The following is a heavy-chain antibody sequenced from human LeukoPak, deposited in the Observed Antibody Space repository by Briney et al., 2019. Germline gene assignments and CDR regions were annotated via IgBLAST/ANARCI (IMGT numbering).Heavy chain of an antibody. V-gene: IGHV1-46*01. D-gene: IGHD3-22*01. CDR2: INPTGGST. CDR3: ARESHNVAWHLGGY. CDR1: GYTFTTYY. Sequence: ASVKVSCKASGYTFTTYYTHWVRQAPGQGLEWMGMINPTGGSTSYAQKFQGRVTMTRDTSTSTVYMELSSLRSEDTAVYYCARESHNVAWHLGGYWGQGTLVTVSS. J-gene: IGHJ4*02.